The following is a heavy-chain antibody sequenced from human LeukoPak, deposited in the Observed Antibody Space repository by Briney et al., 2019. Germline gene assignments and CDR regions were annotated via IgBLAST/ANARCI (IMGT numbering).Heavy chain of an antibody. Sequence: SVKVSCKVSGHTLTELSMHWVRQAPGQGLEWMGGIIPIFGTANYAQKFQGRVTITADESTSTAYMELSSLRSEDTAVYYCARDPDLDAFDIWGQGTMVTVSS. CDR3: ARDPDLDAFDI. J-gene: IGHJ3*02. V-gene: IGHV1-69*13. CDR2: IIPIFGTA. CDR1: GHTLTELS.